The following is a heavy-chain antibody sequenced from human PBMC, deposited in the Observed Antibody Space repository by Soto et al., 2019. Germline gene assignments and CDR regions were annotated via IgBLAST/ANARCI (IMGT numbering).Heavy chain of an antibody. V-gene: IGHV5-51*01. CDR3: ARLGYCANGVCALDR. D-gene: IGHD2-8*01. J-gene: IGHJ4*02. Sequence: GESLKISCKGSGYNFATYWIGWVRQMPGKGLEWMGIIYRGDSDTRYSPSFQGQVTISADKSISTAFLQWSSLKASDTAMYYCARLGYCANGVCALDRWGQGTLVTVSS. CDR2: IYRGDSDT. CDR1: GYNFATYW.